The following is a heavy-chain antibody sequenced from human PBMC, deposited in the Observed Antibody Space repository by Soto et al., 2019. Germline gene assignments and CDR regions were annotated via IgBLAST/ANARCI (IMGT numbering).Heavy chain of an antibody. D-gene: IGHD3-3*01. CDR1: GGTFSSYA. CDR3: ARVKTYDFWSGYPYYYYGMDV. V-gene: IGHV1-69*06. Sequence: SVKVSCKASGGTFSSYAISWVRQAPGQGLEWMGGIIPIFGTANYAQKFQGRVTITADKSTSTAYMELSSLRSDDTAVYYCARVKTYDFWSGYPYYYYGMDVWGQGTTVTVSS. J-gene: IGHJ6*02. CDR2: IIPIFGTA.